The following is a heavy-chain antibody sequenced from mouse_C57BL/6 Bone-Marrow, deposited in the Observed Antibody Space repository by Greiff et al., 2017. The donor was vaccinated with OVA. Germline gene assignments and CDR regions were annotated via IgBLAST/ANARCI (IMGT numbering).Heavy chain of an antibody. V-gene: IGHV1-26*01. CDR1: GYTFTDYY. CDR3: ARSPSYYYGSSVDY. CDR2: INPNNGGT. Sequence: VQLQQSGPELVKPGASVKISCKASGYTFTDYYMNWVKQSHGKSLEWIGDINPNNGGTSYNQKFKGKATLTVDKSSSTAYMELRSLTSEDSAVYYCARSPSYYYGSSVDYWGQGTTLTVSS. J-gene: IGHJ2*01. D-gene: IGHD1-1*01.